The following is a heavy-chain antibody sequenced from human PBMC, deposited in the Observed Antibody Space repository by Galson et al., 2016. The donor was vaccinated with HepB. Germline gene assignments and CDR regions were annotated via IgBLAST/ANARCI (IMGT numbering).Heavy chain of an antibody. CDR1: GFTFSSYG. D-gene: IGHD2-21*02. CDR3: VRKIGDHGWFDP. CDR2: ISWNSDNI. Sequence: SLRLSCAASGFTFSSYGMHWVRQAPGKGLEWVSGISWNSDNIDYGDSVKGRFTTSRDNSQKALYLEMESLTAEDTALYYCVRKIGDHGWFDPWGQGTRVTVSS. V-gene: IGHV3-9*01. J-gene: IGHJ5*02.